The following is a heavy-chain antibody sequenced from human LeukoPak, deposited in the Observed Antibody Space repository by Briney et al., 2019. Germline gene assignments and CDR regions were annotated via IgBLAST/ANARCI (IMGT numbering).Heavy chain of an antibody. J-gene: IGHJ4*02. Sequence: GGSLRLSCAASGFTFSSYSMNWVRQAPGKGLEWVSSISSSSSYIYYADSVKGRFTISRDNAKNSLYLQMNSLRAEGTAVYYCARDGNYYDSSGYYDNFDYWGQGTLVTVSS. CDR2: ISSSSSYI. CDR3: ARDGNYYDSSGYYDNFDY. V-gene: IGHV3-21*01. CDR1: GFTFSSYS. D-gene: IGHD3-22*01.